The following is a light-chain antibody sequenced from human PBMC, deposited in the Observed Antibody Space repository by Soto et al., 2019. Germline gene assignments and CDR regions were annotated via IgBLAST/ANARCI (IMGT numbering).Light chain of an antibody. J-gene: IGKJ5*01. V-gene: IGKV3-11*01. CDR2: DAS. CDR3: QQRSNWIT. Sequence: EIVLTQSPVTLSLSPGEEATLSCRASQSVRNSLAWYQQKPGQAPRLLIYDASNRATGIPARFSGSGSGTDFTLTISSLEPEDFAVYYCQQRSNWITFGQGTRLE. CDR1: QSVRNS.